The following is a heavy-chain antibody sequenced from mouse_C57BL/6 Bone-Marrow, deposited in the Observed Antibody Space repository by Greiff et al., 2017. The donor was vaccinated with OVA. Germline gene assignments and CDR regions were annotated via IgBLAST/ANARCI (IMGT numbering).Heavy chain of an antibody. Sequence: QVQLQQSGAELVKPGASVKISCKASGYAFSSSWMNWVKQRPGKGLEWIGQIYPGDGDTNYNGKFKGKATLTADKSSSTAYMQLSSLTSEDSAVYFCARSGYYGSSYVKAMDYWGQGTSVTVSS. CDR1: GYAFSSSW. V-gene: IGHV1-80*01. CDR3: ARSGYYGSSYVKAMDY. J-gene: IGHJ4*01. D-gene: IGHD1-1*01. CDR2: IYPGDGDT.